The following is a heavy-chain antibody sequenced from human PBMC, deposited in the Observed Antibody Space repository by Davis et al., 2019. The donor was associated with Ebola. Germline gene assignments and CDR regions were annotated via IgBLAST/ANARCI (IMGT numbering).Heavy chain of an antibody. V-gene: IGHV3-53*01. CDR2: IYSGGSR. D-gene: IGHD3-10*01. CDR3: ASGFGNYLNY. J-gene: IGHJ4*02. CDR1: GFTVRSNY. Sequence: PGGPLRPPCSVPGFTVRSNYMNWLRQAPGKGLEWVSVIYSGGSRYYTDSVKGRFTISRDTSKNMLYLQMNSLRAEDTAVYFCASGFGNYLNYWGQGTLVTVSS.